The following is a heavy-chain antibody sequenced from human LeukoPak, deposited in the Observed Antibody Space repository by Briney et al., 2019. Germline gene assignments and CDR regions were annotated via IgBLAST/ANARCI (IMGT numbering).Heavy chain of an antibody. V-gene: IGHV1-46*01. CDR3: ARGVRGSSWVSFDY. J-gene: IGHJ4*02. D-gene: IGHD6-13*01. Sequence: ASVKVSCKASGYTFSSYYMHWVRQAPGQGLEWMGIIKPSGDPSGRSRTYAQKFQGRVTMTRDMSTRTVYMELSSLRAEDTAVYYCARGVRGSSWVSFDYWGQGTLVTVSS. CDR1: GYTFSSYY. CDR2: IKPSGDPSGRSR.